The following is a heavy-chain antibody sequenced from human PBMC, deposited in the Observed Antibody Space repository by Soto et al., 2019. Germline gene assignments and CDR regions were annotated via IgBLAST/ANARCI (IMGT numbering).Heavy chain of an antibody. D-gene: IGHD3-22*01. CDR1: GFTFSSYS. V-gene: IGHV3-48*04. CDR3: ARDSYDSSGYSDY. CDR2: ISSSGSTI. Sequence: PGGSLRLSCAASGFTFSSYSMNWVRQAPGKGLEWVSYISSSGSTIYYADSVKGRFTISRDNAKNSLYLQMNSLRAEDTAVYYCARDSYDSSGYSDYWGQGTLVTVSS. J-gene: IGHJ4*02.